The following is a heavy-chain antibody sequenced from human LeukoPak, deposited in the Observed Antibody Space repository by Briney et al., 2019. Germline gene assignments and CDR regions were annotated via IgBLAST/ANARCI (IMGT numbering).Heavy chain of an antibody. Sequence: ASVKVSCKASGYTCTSYGISWVRQAPGQGLEWMGWISAYNGNTNYAQKLQGRVTMTTDTSTSTAYMELRSLRSDDTAVYYCARDPPTTVTTNWFDPWGQGTLVTVSS. CDR2: ISAYNGNT. V-gene: IGHV1-18*01. J-gene: IGHJ5*02. D-gene: IGHD4-17*01. CDR3: ARDPPTTVTTNWFDP. CDR1: GYTCTSYG.